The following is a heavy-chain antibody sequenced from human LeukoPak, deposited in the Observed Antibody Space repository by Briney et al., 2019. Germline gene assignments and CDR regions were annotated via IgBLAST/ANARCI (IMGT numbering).Heavy chain of an antibody. J-gene: IGHJ4*02. D-gene: IGHD5-18*01. Sequence: ASVKLSFKASGYTFTSYGISGVRHGPGQGLEWMGWISAYNGNTNYAQKLQGRVTMTTDTSTSTAYMELRSLRSDDTAVYYCARVWDTAMVFDPKGGLDYWGQGTLVTVSS. CDR2: ISAYNGNT. CDR3: ARVWDTAMVFDPKGGLDY. V-gene: IGHV1-18*01. CDR1: GYTFTSYG.